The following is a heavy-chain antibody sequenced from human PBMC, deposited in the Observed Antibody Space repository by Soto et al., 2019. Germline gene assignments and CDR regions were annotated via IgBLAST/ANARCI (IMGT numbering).Heavy chain of an antibody. Sequence: GASVKVSCKASGYTFSSYGISWVRQAPGQGLERMGWISTYNGNTNYAQKLQGRVTMTTDTSTSTAYQELRSLRSDDTAVYNCARDLDFWRGSTPETELFNDYWGRGTLVPVPS. CDR3: ARDLDFWRGSTPETELFNDY. J-gene: IGHJ4*02. D-gene: IGHD3-3*01. V-gene: IGHV1-18*01. CDR1: GYTFSSYG. CDR2: ISTYNGNT.